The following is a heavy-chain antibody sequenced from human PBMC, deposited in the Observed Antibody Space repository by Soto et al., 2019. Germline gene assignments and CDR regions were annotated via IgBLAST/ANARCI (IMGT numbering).Heavy chain of an antibody. J-gene: IGHJ5*02. CDR3: ARFFAAGTRGYLDP. V-gene: IGHV3-23*01. CDR1: GFIFSSYA. CDR2: MSGSGDNA. D-gene: IGHD3-3*01. Sequence: EVQLLESGGGLVQPGGSLRLSCAASGFIFSSYAMSWVRQAPGKGLEWVSAMSGSGDNAYYADSVKGRFTIARGNSKNLLTLQMKSLRAEDTAIYYCARFFAAGTRGYLDPWGQGTLVTVSS.